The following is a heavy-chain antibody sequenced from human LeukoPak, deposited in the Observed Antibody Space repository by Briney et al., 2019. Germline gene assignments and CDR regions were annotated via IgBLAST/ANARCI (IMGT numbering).Heavy chain of an antibody. J-gene: IGHJ4*02. CDR2: INHSGST. D-gene: IGHD2-2*01. CDR1: GGSFSDYY. Sequence: SETLSLTCAVYGGSFSDYYWSWIRQPPGKGLEWIGEINHSGSTNYNPSLKSRVTISVDTSKNQFSLKLSSVTAADTAVYYCARDSTRNRYCSSTSCTRAPDYWGQGTLVTVSS. CDR3: ARDSTRNRYCSSTSCTRAPDY. V-gene: IGHV4-34*01.